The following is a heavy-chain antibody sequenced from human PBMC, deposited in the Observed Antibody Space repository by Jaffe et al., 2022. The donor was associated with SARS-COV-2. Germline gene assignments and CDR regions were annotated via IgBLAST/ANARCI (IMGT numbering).Heavy chain of an antibody. J-gene: IGHJ6*02. D-gene: IGHD3-10*01. Sequence: QVQLVQSGAEVKKPGASVKVSCKASGYTFTSYAMHWVRQAPGQRLEWMGWINAGNGNTKYSQKFQGRVTITRDTSASTAYMELSSLRSEDTAVYYCARDLLEEGLWFGEWGYYYYGMDVWGQGTTVTVSS. V-gene: IGHV1-3*01. CDR1: GYTFTSYA. CDR2: INAGNGNT. CDR3: ARDLLEEGLWFGEWGYYYYGMDV.